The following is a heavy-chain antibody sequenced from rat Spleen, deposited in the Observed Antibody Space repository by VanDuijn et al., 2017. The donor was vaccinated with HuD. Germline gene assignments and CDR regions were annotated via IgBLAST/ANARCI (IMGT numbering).Heavy chain of an antibody. J-gene: IGHJ4*01. V-gene: IGHV5-29*01. Sequence: EVQLVESGGGLVQPGRSLKLSCAASGFTFSDYYMAWVRQAPTKGLEWVATISSDGGRNFYRDSVKGRFTVSRDNAKNTLYLQLDSLRSEDTAMYYCVRTRVYYGLLYVMDAWGQGASVTVSS. D-gene: IGHD1-6*01. CDR3: VRTRVYYGLLYVMDA. CDR2: ISSDGGRN. CDR1: GFTFSDYY.